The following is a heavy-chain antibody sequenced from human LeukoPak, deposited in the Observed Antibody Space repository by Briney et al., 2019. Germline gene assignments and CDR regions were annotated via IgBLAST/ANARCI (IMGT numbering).Heavy chain of an antibody. D-gene: IGHD2-15*01. CDR3: ARVPDIVVVVAATHFDY. V-gene: IGHV1-69*05. J-gene: IGHJ4*02. CDR1: GGTFSSYA. Sequence: ASAKVSCKASGGTFSSYAISWVRQAPRQGLEWMGGIIPIFGTANYAQKLQGRVTMTTDTSTSTAYMELRSLRSDDTAVYYCARVPDIVVVVAATHFDYWGQGTLVTVSS. CDR2: IIPIFGTA.